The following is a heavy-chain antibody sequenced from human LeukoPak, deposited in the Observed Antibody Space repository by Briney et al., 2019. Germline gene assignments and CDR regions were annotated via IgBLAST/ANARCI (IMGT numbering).Heavy chain of an antibody. J-gene: IGHJ3*02. Sequence: ASVKVSCKASGYTFTYRYLHWVRQAPGQALEWMGWITPFNGNTNYAQKFQDRVTITRDRSMSTAYMELSSLRSEDTATYYCARSSGSYHDAFDIWGQGTMVTVSS. CDR3: ARSSGSYHDAFDI. CDR1: GYTFTYRY. CDR2: ITPFNGNT. D-gene: IGHD1-26*01. V-gene: IGHV1-45*02.